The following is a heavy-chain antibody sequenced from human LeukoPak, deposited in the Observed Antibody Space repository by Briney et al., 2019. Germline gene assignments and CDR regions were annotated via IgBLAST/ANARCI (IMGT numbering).Heavy chain of an antibody. V-gene: IGHV3-7*01. D-gene: IGHD3-16*01. Sequence: GESLRLSCAASGFIFDAYWMNWVRQAPGKGLEWVANIKHDESEKNYLDSVKGRFTISRDNAQNSLYLQMNGLRVEDTAVYYCTRRLDDWGQGTLVTVSS. CDR3: TRRLDD. CDR1: GFIFDAYW. J-gene: IGHJ4*02. CDR2: IKHDESEK.